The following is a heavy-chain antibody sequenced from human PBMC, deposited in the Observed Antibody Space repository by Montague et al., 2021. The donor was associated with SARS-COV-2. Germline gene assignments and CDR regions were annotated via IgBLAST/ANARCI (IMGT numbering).Heavy chain of an antibody. CDR3: ARVGARNYYDSSGDAFDI. D-gene: IGHD3-22*01. CDR2: ISSSSSYI. V-gene: IGHV3-21*01. Sequence: FLSISWAASGFTFSSYSMNWVRQAPGKGLEWVSSISSSSSYIYYADSVKGRFTISRDNAKNSLYLQMNSLRAEDTAVYYCARVGARNYYDSSGDAFDIWGQGTMVTVSS. CDR1: GFTFSSYS. J-gene: IGHJ3*02.